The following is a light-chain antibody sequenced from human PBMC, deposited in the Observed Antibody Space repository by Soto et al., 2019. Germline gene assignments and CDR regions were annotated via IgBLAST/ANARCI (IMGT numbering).Light chain of an antibody. J-gene: IGKJ1*01. CDR2: DAS. CDR3: QQYKTYWT. V-gene: IGKV1-5*01. Sequence: DIQMTQSPSTLSASVGDRVTITCRASQSVSKWLAWYQQKPGQAPKLLFYDASSLESGVPSRFSGSGSGTEFTLIISSLQPDDFATYYCQQYKTYWTFGQGTKVDIK. CDR1: QSVSKW.